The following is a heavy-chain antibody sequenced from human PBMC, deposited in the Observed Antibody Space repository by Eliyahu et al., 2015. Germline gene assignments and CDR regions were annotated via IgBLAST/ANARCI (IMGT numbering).Heavy chain of an antibody. Sequence: QVTLRESGPALVKPTETLTLTCSFSGFSLSTSEMCVTWIRQSPGKAPEWLALIDWDDDKNYNTSLKTRLTISKDTSKNQVVLTMTEMDLVDSATYFCARARGRYRGSLTFDYWGQGTLVSVSS. CDR2: IDWDDDK. CDR3: ARARGRYRGSLTFDY. V-gene: IGHV2-70*13. CDR1: GFSLSTSEMC. D-gene: IGHD3-16*01. J-gene: IGHJ4*02.